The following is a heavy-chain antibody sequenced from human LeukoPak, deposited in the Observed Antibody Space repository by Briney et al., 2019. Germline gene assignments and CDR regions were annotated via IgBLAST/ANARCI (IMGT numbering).Heavy chain of an antibody. V-gene: IGHV3-23*01. CDR2: ISGSGGST. D-gene: IGHD4-17*01. Sequence: GGSLRLSCAASGFTFSSYAMSWVRPAPGQGLEWISAISGSGGSTYYADSVKGRFTISRDNSKNTLYLQMNSLRAEDTAVYYCAKGGDGDYDYWGQGTLVTVSS. CDR3: AKGGDGDYDY. J-gene: IGHJ4*02. CDR1: GFTFSSYA.